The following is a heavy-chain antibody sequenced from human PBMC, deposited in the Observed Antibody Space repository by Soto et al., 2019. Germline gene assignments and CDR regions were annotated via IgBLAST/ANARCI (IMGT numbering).Heavy chain of an antibody. Sequence: SLSLSCAASGFTFSDYYMSWIRQAPGKGLEWVSYISSSSGYTNYADSVKGRFTISRDNAKNSLYLQMNSLRAEDTAVYYCAKEYGRLDYWGQGTLVTVSS. CDR2: ISSSSGYT. V-gene: IGHV3-11*06. J-gene: IGHJ4*02. D-gene: IGHD4-17*01. CDR1: GFTFSDYY. CDR3: AKEYGRLDY.